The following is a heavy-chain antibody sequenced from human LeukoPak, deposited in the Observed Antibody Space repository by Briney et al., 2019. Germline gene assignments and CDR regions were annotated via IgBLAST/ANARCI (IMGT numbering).Heavy chain of an antibody. J-gene: IGHJ3*02. CDR3: AREYSGYDDDASDI. CDR1: GGSVSSGSYY. V-gene: IGHV4-61*01. D-gene: IGHD5-12*01. Sequence: SETPSLTCTVSGGSVSSGSYYWSWIRQPPGKGLEWIGYIYYSGSTNYNPSLKSRVTISVDTSKNQFSLKLSSVTAADTAVYYCAREYSGYDDDASDIWGQGTMVTVSS. CDR2: IYYSGST.